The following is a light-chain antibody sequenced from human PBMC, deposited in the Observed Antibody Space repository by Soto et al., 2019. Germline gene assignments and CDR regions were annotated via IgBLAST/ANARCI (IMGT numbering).Light chain of an antibody. Sequence: STGDRVTITCRASQGISSYLAWYQQKPGKAPKLLIYAASTLQSGVPSRFSGSGSGTDFTLTISCLQSEDFATYYCQQYYSYPITFGQGTRLEIK. CDR2: AAS. CDR3: QQYYSYPIT. J-gene: IGKJ5*01. V-gene: IGKV1-8*01. CDR1: QGISSY.